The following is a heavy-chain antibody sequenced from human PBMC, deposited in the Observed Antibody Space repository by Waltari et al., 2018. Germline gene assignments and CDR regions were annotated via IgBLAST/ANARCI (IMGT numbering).Heavy chain of an antibody. CDR3: ARWDYYDSSGCYHY. V-gene: IGHV1-8*01. D-gene: IGHD3-22*01. J-gene: IGHJ4*02. CDR2: MNPNRGNT. CDR1: GYAFTSYD. Sequence: QVQLVQSGAEVKKPGASVKVSCKASGYAFTSYDINWVRQATGQGLEWMGWMNPNRGNTGYAQKVQGRVTRTRNTSISTAYMELSSLRSEDTAVYYCARWDYYDSSGCYHYWGQGTLVTVSS.